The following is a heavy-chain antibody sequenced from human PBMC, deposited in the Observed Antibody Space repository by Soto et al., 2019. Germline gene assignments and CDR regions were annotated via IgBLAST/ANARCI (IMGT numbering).Heavy chain of an antibody. Sequence: HVQLQETGPGLVKPSETLTLTCSVSDDSTNKLYWSWIRQAPGKGLEWIGYIHSTGSTKYSPSLQSQLTLSMATTKTHHPLNLLSVTAADTAVYFCARHKRNKWNDKLVAFGIWGQGKMVTVSS. D-gene: IGHD1-20*01. CDR2: IHSTGST. V-gene: IGHV4-59*08. CDR1: DDSTNKLY. J-gene: IGHJ3*02. CDR3: ARHKRNKWNDKLVAFGI.